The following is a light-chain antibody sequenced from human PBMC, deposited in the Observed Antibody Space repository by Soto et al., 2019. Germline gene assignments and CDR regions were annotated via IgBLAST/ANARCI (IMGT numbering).Light chain of an antibody. CDR2: KDT. CDR1: ALPKQY. CDR3: QSVDSSGTYVV. V-gene: IGLV3-25*02. Sequence: SYELTQPPSVSVSPGQTARITCSGDALPKQYAYWYQKKPGQAPVMVIYKDTERPSGIPERFSGSSSGTTVTLTISGVQAEDETDYYCQSVDSSGTYVVFGGGTKVTVL. J-gene: IGLJ2*01.